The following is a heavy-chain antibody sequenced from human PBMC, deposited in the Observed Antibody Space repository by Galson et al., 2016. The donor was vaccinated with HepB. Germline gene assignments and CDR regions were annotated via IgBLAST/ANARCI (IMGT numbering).Heavy chain of an antibody. J-gene: IGHJ4*02. V-gene: IGHV1-46*01. D-gene: IGHD2-2*01. CDR2: INPSGGST. Sequence: PGQGLEWMGIINPSGGSTSYAQKFQGRVTMTRDTSTSTVYMELSSLRSEDTAVYYCARNAMYCSSTSCSTYYFDYWGQGTLVTVSS. CDR3: ARNAMYCSSTSCSTYYFDY.